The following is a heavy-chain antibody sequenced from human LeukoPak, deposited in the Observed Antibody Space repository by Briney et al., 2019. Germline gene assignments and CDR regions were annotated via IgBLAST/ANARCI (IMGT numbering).Heavy chain of an antibody. D-gene: IGHD3-16*01. J-gene: IGHJ4*02. CDR1: GGSFSGYY. CDR3: ARRRLGGGYTFDY. V-gene: IGHV4-34*01. CDR2: INHSGST. Sequence: PSETLSLTCAVYGGSFSGYYWSWIRQPPGKGLEWIGEINHSGSTNYNPSLKSRVTISVDTSKNQFSLKLSSVTAADTAVYYCARRRLGGGYTFDYWGQGTLISVSS.